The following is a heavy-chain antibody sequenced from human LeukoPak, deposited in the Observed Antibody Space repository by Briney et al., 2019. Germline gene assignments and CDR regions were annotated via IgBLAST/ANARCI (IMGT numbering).Heavy chain of an antibody. D-gene: IGHD4-23*01. CDR3: ATVPDYGGNDFDY. V-gene: IGHV1-2*02. CDR1: GYTFTGYY. CDR2: INSNSGDT. Sequence: GASVKVSCKASGYTFTGYYMHWVRQAPGQGLEWMGWINSNSGDTNYAQKFQGRVTMTRDTSISTAYMELSRLRSDDTAVYYCATVPDYGGNDFDYWGQGTLVTVSS. J-gene: IGHJ4*02.